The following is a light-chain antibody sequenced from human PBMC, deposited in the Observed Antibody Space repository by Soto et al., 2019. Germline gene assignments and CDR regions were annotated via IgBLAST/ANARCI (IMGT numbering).Light chain of an antibody. V-gene: IGKV3-20*01. CDR1: QSDSSSY. CDR3: QQYGSTLRT. J-gene: IGKJ1*01. CDR2: GAS. Sequence: EIVLTQSPGTLSLSPGERATLSCRASQSDSSSYLAWYQQKPGQAPRLLIYGASSRATGIPDRFSGSGSGTDFTLTISRLEPEDFVVYYCQQYGSTLRTFGQGTKVEIK.